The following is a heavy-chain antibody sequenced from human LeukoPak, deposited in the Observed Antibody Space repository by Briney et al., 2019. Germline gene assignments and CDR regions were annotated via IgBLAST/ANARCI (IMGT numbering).Heavy chain of an antibody. CDR3: AREYVYDILTGYYTWFDP. CDR2: IIPIFGTA. Sequence: SVKVSCKASGGTFSSYAISWVRQAPGQGLEWMGGIIPIFGTAYYAQKFQGRVTITADESTSTAYMELSSLRSEDTAVYYCAREYVYDILTGYYTWFDPWGQGTLVTVSS. V-gene: IGHV1-69*13. D-gene: IGHD3-9*01. CDR1: GGTFSSYA. J-gene: IGHJ5*02.